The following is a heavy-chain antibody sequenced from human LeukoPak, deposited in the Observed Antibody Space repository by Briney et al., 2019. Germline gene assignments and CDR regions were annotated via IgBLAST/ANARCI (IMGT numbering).Heavy chain of an antibody. J-gene: IGHJ3*02. CDR1: GYTFTGYY. D-gene: IGHD2-2*01. Sequence: ASVKVSCKASGYTFTGYYMHWVRQAPGQGLEWMGWINPNSGGTNYAQKFQGRVTMTRDTSASTAYMELSRLRSDDTAVYYWARGDVVVPAAMINDAFDIWGQGTMVTVSS. V-gene: IGHV1-2*02. CDR2: INPNSGGT. CDR3: ARGDVVVPAAMINDAFDI.